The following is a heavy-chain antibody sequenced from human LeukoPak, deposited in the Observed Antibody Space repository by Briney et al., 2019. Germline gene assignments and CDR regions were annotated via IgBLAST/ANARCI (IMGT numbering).Heavy chain of an antibody. CDR3: ASRNYLNY. CDR2: ISYDGSNK. V-gene: IGHV3-30-3*01. Sequence: GGSLRLSCAASGFTFSSYAMHWVRQAPGKGLEWVAVISYDGSNKYYADSMKGRFTISRDNAKNSLYLQMNSLRAEDTAVYYCASRNYLNYWGQGTLVTVSS. J-gene: IGHJ4*02. CDR1: GFTFSSYA.